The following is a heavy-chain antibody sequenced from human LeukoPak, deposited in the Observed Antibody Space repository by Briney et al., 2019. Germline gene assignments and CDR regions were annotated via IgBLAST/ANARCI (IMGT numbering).Heavy chain of an antibody. V-gene: IGHV3-21*01. CDR1: GFTFSSYS. J-gene: IGHJ4*02. D-gene: IGHD3-10*01. CDR3: ARAPYYYGSGILFYFDY. Sequence: GGSLRLSCAASGFTFSSYSMNWVRQAPGKGLEWGSSISSSSSYIYYAASVKGRLTISRDNAKNSLYLQMNSLRAEDTAVYYCARAPYYYGSGILFYFDYWGQGTLVTVSS. CDR2: ISSSSSYI.